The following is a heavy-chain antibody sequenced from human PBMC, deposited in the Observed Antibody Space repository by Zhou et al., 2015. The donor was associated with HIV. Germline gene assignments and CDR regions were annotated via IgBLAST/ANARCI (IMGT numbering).Heavy chain of an antibody. Sequence: EVQLVESGGGLVQPGRSLRLSCTTSGFMFFEYAINWFRQAPGKGLEWVGFIRSTPYGGTTEYAASVEGRFTISRDDSRGTAYLHMSSLKSEDTGIYYCTRDDHWRGYYFDYWGQGTLVAVSS. V-gene: IGHV3-49*03. CDR2: IRSTPYGGTT. CDR3: TRDDHWRGYYFDY. J-gene: IGHJ4*02. D-gene: IGHD1-1*01. CDR1: GFMFFEYA.